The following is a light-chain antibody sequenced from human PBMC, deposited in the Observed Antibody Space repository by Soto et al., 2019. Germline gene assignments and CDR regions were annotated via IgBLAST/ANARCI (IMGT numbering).Light chain of an antibody. CDR1: QSVNRN. CDR3: HQYANRPRT. J-gene: IGKJ1*01. Sequence: EIGMTQSPATLYVSPGERATLSCRASQSVNRNLAWYQQKPGQAPRLLIYGASSRATGIPARFSGGGSGTEFTLSISSLQSEDFAVYHGHQYANRPRTFGQGTKVEIK. CDR2: GAS. V-gene: IGKV3-15*01.